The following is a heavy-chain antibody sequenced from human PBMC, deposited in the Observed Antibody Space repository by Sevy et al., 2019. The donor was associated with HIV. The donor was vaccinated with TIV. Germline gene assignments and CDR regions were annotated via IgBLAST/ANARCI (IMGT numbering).Heavy chain of an antibody. CDR1: GFTFSSYS. V-gene: IGHV3-48*01. CDR3: ARLSGYSSSWSYFDY. D-gene: IGHD6-13*01. J-gene: IGHJ4*02. Sequence: GGSLRLSCAASGFTFSSYSMNWVRQAPGKGLEWVSCISSSTIYYPDSVKGRFTISRDNAKNSLYLQMNSLRAEDTAVYYCARLSGYSSSWSYFDYWGQGTLVTVSS. CDR2: ISSSTI.